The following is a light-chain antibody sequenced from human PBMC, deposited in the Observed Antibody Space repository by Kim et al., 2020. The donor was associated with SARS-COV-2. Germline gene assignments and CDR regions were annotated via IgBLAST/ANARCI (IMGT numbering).Light chain of an antibody. Sequence: GQSITISCTGTSSDVACYNFVSWYQQHPGKAPKLMIYAVNKRPSGVSNRFSGSKSGNTASLTISGLQAEDEADYYCCSYAGSRSVVFGGGTQLTVL. J-gene: IGLJ2*01. V-gene: IGLV2-23*02. CDR1: SSDVACYNF. CDR2: AVN. CDR3: CSYAGSRSVV.